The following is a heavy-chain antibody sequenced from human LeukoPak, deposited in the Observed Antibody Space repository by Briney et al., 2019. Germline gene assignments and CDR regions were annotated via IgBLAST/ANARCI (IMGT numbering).Heavy chain of an antibody. CDR3: ARGSCSSSSCYERLNGLDV. J-gene: IGHJ6*02. D-gene: IGHD2-2*01. CDR1: GFTFSNYD. Sequence: GGSLRLSCAASGFTFSNYDMHWVRQAAGKGLEWVSSIDAAGDTYYPGSVKGPFTISRENAKKSFYLQMSSLRAGDTAVYYCARGSCSSSSCYERLNGLDVWGQGTPVTVSS. V-gene: IGHV3-13*01. CDR2: IDAAGDT.